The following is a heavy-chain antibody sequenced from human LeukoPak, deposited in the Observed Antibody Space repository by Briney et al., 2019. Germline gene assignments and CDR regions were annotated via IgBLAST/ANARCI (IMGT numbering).Heavy chain of an antibody. D-gene: IGHD3-16*01. CDR2: IYYSGST. Sequence: SETLSLTCTVSGGSISSSSYYWGWIPQPPGKVLEWIGSIYYSGSTYFNPSLKCRVTISVDTSKNQFSLKLSSVTAADTAVYYCARRSSFGGVDYWGQGTLVTVSS. V-gene: IGHV4-39*01. J-gene: IGHJ4*02. CDR3: ARRSSFGGVDY. CDR1: GGSISSSSYY.